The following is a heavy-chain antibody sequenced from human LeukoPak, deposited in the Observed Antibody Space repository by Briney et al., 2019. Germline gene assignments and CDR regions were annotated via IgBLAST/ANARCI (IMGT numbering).Heavy chain of an antibody. V-gene: IGHV5-51*01. Sequence: GESLQVSCKGSGYSFTSYWIGWVRQMPGKGLEWMGIIYPGDSDTRYSPSFQGQVTISADKSISTAYLQWSSLKASDTAMYYCARLAQPSSSWYGALAYWGQGTLVTVSS. CDR1: GYSFTSYW. CDR2: IYPGDSDT. D-gene: IGHD6-13*01. J-gene: IGHJ4*02. CDR3: ARLAQPSSSWYGALAY.